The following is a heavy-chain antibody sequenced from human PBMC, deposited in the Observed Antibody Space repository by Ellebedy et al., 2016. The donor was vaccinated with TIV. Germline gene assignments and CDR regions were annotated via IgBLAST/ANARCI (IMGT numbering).Heavy chain of an antibody. D-gene: IGHD5-18*01. CDR2: ISSSGSTI. J-gene: IGHJ4*02. CDR3: GYTAMVTGY. CDR1: GFTFSDYY. V-gene: IGHV3-11*01. Sequence: GESLKISCAASGFTFSDYYMSWIRQAPGKGLEWVSYISSSGSTIYYADSVKGRFTISRDNSKNTLYLQMNSLKTEDTAVYYCGYTAMVTGYWGQGTLVTVSS.